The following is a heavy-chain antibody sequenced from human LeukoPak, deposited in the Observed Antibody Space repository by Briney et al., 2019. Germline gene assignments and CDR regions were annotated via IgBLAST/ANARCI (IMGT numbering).Heavy chain of an antibody. V-gene: IGHV3-48*01. CDR3: ARDLQQLGQHNFDY. CDR2: ISSSSSTI. D-gene: IGHD6-13*01. CDR1: GFTFSSYS. J-gene: IGHJ4*02. Sequence: TGGSLRLSCAASGFTFSSYSMNWVRQAPGKGLEWVSYISSSSSTIYYADSVKGRFTISRDNAKNSLYLQMNSLRAEDTAVYYCARDLQQLGQHNFDYWGQGTLVTVSS.